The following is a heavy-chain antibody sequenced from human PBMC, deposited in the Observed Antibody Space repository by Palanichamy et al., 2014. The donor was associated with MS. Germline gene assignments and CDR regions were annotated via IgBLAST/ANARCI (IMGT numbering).Heavy chain of an antibody. CDR2: IYYSGNT. Sequence: LTCTVSDGSISSSSYYWGCLRQPPGKGLEWIGSIYYSGNTYYNPSLKSRVTISIDTSKNQFSLKLNSVTAADTAVYYCARLQHDYGDRADAFDIWGQGTMVTVSS. V-gene: IGHV4-39*01. CDR1: DGSISSSSYY. J-gene: IGHJ3*02. D-gene: IGHD4-17*01. CDR3: ARLQHDYGDRADAFDI.